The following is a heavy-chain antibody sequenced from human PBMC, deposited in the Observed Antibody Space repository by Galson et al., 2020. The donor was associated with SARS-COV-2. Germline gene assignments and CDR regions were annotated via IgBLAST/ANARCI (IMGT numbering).Heavy chain of an antibody. J-gene: IGHJ6*02. D-gene: IGHD4-4*01. Sequence: SETLSLTCTVSGGSLSSGTYNWAWIRQPPGKGLEWVGSIFNSATTSYNPSLKSRVTVSLDTSKHEFSLKVTSLTAADTAVYYCARERVQLSTAVDRYHYGMDVWGQGTTVTISS. CDR1: GGSLSSGTYN. CDR2: IFNSATT. CDR3: ARERVQLSTAVDRYHYGMDV. V-gene: IGHV4-39*07.